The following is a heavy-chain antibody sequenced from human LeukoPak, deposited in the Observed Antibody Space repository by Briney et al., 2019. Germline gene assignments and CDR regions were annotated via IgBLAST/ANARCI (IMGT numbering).Heavy chain of an antibody. CDR3: ARKVPNDSSGYYYRGQFDP. CDR1: GYTFTSYD. CDR2: MNPNSGNT. V-gene: IGHV1-8*01. J-gene: IGHJ5*02. Sequence: GASVKVSCKASGYTFTSYDINWVRQATGQGLEWMGWMNPNSGNTGYAQKFQGRVTMTRDTSISTAYMELSRLRSDDTAVYYCARKVPNDSSGYYYRGQFDPWGQGTLVTVSS. D-gene: IGHD3-22*01.